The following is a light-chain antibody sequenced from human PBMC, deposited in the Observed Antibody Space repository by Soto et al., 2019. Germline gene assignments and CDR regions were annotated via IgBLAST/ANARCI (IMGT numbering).Light chain of an antibody. Sequence: EIVMTQSPASLSVSPGEGATLSCRASQTVASNLAWYQQNPGQGPRLLIHGASTRATGVPARFSGSGSGTDFTLTISSLQSEDFAVYYCQQYHNWPPQYTFGQGTKLQIK. CDR1: QTVASN. V-gene: IGKV3-15*01. CDR2: GAS. CDR3: QQYHNWPPQYT. J-gene: IGKJ2*01.